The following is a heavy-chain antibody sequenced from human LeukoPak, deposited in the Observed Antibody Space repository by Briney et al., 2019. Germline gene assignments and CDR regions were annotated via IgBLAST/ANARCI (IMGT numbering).Heavy chain of an antibody. Sequence: SETLSLTCTVSGGSLSSYYWSWIRQPPGKGLEWIGYIYYSGSTNYNPSLKSRVTISVDTSKNQFSLRLSSATAADTAVYYCARGPSGSYDLWGQGTLVTVSS. CDR3: ARGPSGSYDL. CDR2: IYYSGST. CDR1: GGSLSSYY. V-gene: IGHV4-59*01. D-gene: IGHD1-26*01. J-gene: IGHJ5*02.